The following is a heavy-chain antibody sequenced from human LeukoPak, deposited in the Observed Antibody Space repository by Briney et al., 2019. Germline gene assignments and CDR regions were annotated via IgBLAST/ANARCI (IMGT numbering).Heavy chain of an antibody. J-gene: IGHJ3*02. Sequence: GGSLRLSCAASGFTFSDYYMSWIRQAPGKGLEWVSYISSSGSTIYYADSVKGRFTISRDNAKNSLYLQMNSLRAEDTALYYCAAQYDILTGYYGALDAFDIWGQGTMVTVSS. CDR2: ISSSGSTI. CDR3: AAQYDILTGYYGALDAFDI. D-gene: IGHD3-9*01. V-gene: IGHV3-11*01. CDR1: GFTFSDYY.